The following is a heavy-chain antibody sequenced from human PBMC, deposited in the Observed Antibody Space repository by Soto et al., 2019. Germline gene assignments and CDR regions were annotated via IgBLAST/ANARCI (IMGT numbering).Heavy chain of an antibody. CDR3: ARAPDDYFDY. V-gene: IGHV4-30-4*01. J-gene: IGHJ4*02. Sequence: PSETLSLTCAVSGEYISNGYYWSWIRQPPGKGLEWIGYIYYSGSTYYNPSLKSRVTISVDTSKNQFSLKLSSVTAADTAVYYCARAPDDYFDYWGQGTLVTVSS. CDR1: GEYISNGYY. CDR2: IYYSGST.